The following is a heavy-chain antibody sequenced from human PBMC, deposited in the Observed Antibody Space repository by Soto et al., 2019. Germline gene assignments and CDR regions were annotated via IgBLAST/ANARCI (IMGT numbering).Heavy chain of an antibody. V-gene: IGHV4-39*01. CDR2: IYYSGST. D-gene: IGHD6-19*01. J-gene: IGHJ5*02. CDR1: GGSIDGISYL. CDR3: ARHYSSGSRNWFDP. Sequence: ETLCVPNSVSGGSIDGISYLCGRVRQPPGKGLEWIGSIYYSGSTYYNPSLRSRVTISVDTSKNQFSLKLSSVTAEDTAVFYCARHYSSGSRNWFDPWGQGSLVTVTS.